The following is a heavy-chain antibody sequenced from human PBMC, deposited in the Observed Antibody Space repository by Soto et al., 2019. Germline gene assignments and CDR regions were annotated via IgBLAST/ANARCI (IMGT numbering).Heavy chain of an antibody. J-gene: IGHJ4*02. Sequence: QLQLQESGSGLVKPSQTLSLTCAVSGGSISSGGYSWSWIRQPPGKGLEWIGYIYHSGSTYYNPSFTSRVTISVDRSKNQCSLKLSSVTAADTAVYYCAAGGGLPRYYWGQGTLVTVSS. CDR1: GGSISSGGYS. D-gene: IGHD5-12*01. CDR2: IYHSGST. CDR3: AAGGGLPRYY. V-gene: IGHV4-30-2*01.